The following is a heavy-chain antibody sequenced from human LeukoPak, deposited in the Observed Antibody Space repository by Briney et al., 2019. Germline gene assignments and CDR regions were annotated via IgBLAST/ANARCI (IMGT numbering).Heavy chain of an antibody. Sequence: GGSLRLSCAASGFTFSSYWMHWVRQAPGKGLVWVSRINSDGSSTSYADSVKGRFTISRDNAENTLYLQMNSLRAEDTALYYCARVEGAYDSSGYFSGSSTNWFDPWGQGTLVTVSS. CDR3: ARVEGAYDSSGYFSGSSTNWFDP. D-gene: IGHD3-22*01. CDR1: GFTFSSYW. CDR2: INSDGSST. J-gene: IGHJ5*02. V-gene: IGHV3-74*01.